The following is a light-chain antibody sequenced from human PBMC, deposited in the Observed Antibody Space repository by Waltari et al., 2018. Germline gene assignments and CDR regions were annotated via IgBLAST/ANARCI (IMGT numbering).Light chain of an antibody. J-gene: IGKJ4*01. CDR3: QQANSFPVS. Sequence: DIQMTQSPSSVSASVGDRVTITCRASQRISSWLAWYQQKPGRAPKLLIYAASTLRSGVPSRFSGSGSGTNFTLTISSLQPEDFATYYCQQANSFPVSFGGGTKVEIK. V-gene: IGKV1-12*01. CDR2: AAS. CDR1: QRISSW.